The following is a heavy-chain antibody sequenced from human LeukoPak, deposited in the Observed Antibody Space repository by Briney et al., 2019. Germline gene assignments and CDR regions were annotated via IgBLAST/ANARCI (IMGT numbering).Heavy chain of an antibody. D-gene: IGHD6-13*01. CDR2: IIPIFGTA. J-gene: IGHJ4*02. CDR3: ARGPLIPGIAAAGYDY. Sequence: GASVKVSCKASGYTFPGYYMHWVRQAPGQGLEWMGGIIPIFGTANYAQKFQGRVTITTDESTSTAYMELSSLRSEDTAVYYCARGPLIPGIAAAGYDYWGQGTLVTVSS. CDR1: GYTFPGYY. V-gene: IGHV1-69*05.